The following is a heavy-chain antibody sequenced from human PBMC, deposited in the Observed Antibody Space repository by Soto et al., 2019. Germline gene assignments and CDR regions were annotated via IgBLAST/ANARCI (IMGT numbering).Heavy chain of an antibody. V-gene: IGHV4-31*03. CDR2: IYYSGST. CDR3: ARVCWAPRVLRFLEWFKNPRAPFDY. D-gene: IGHD3-3*01. Sequence: SETLSLTCTVSGGSISSGGYYWSWIRQHPGKGLEWIGYIYYSGSTYYNPSLKSRVTISVDTSKNQFSLKLRRLRSDDTAVYYCARVCWAPRVLRFLEWFKNPRAPFDYWGQGTLVTVSS. CDR1: GGSISSGGYY. J-gene: IGHJ4*02.